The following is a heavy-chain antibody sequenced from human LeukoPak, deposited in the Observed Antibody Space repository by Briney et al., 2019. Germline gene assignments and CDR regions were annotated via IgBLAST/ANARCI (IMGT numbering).Heavy chain of an antibody. CDR1: GFTFSDYY. V-gene: IGHV3-11*04. CDR2: ISSGSTI. D-gene: IGHD4-17*01. Sequence: GGSLRLSCAASGFTFSDYYMSWIRQAPGKGLEWVSYISSGSTIYYADSVKGRFTISRDNAKNSLYLQMNSLRAEDTAVYYCARVRGGADYGDYTYYFDYWGQGTLVTVSS. CDR3: ARVRGGADYGDYTYYFDY. J-gene: IGHJ4*02.